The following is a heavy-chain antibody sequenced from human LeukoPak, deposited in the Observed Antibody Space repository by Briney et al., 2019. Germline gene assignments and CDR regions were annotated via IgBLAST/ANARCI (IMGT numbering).Heavy chain of an antibody. V-gene: IGHV4-34*01. Sequence: SETLSLTCAFYGGSFSGYYWSWIRQPPGKGLERIGEINHSGGTKYNPSLKSRVTISVDTSKNQFSLKLSSVTAADTAVYYCARVSVSDYYMDVWGKGTTVTVSS. CDR1: GGSFSGYY. CDR3: ARVSVSDYYMDV. CDR2: INHSGGT. J-gene: IGHJ6*03. D-gene: IGHD3-3*01.